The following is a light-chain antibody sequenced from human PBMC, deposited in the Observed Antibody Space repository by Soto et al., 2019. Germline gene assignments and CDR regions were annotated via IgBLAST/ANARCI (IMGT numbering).Light chain of an antibody. CDR1: QSVSSSY. Sequence: EIVLTQSPGTLSLSPGERATLSCRASQSVSSSYLAWYQQKPGQAPRLLIYGASSRATGIPDRFSGSGSGTDFTLTISRLEPEDFAVYYCQQYGVSQNTFGQGTKLETK. CDR2: GAS. V-gene: IGKV3-20*01. CDR3: QQYGVSQNT. J-gene: IGKJ2*01.